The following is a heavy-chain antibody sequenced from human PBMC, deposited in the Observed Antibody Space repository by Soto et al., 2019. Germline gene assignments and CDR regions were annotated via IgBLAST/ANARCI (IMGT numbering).Heavy chain of an antibody. D-gene: IGHD2-2*01. CDR2: INHSGST. V-gene: IGHV4-34*01. Sequence: SETLSLTCAVYGGSFSTYYWSWIRQPPGKGLEWIGEINHSGSTNYNPSLKSRVTISVDTSKNQFSLKLSSVTAADTAVYYCAREDIVIVPASRQYYYYKDVWGKGTTVTGSS. CDR1: GGSFSTYY. CDR3: AREDIVIVPASRQYYYYKDV. J-gene: IGHJ6*03.